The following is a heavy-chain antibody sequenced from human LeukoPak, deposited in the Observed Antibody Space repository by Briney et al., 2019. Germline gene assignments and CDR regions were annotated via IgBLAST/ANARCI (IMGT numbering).Heavy chain of an antibody. Sequence: ASVKVSCKASGGTFSSYAISWVRQAPGQGLEWMGRIILIFGTANYAQKFQGRVTITTDKSTTTVYMELSSLRSEDTAVYYCARGPYSKQDYYMDVWGTGTTVAVSS. CDR3: ARGPYSKQDYYMDV. D-gene: IGHD4-11*01. V-gene: IGHV1-69*05. J-gene: IGHJ6*03. CDR1: GGTFSSYA. CDR2: IILIFGTA.